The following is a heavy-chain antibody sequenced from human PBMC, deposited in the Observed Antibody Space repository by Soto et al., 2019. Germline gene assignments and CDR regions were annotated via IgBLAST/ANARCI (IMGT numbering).Heavy chain of an antibody. CDR3: ARGGEGITGTDNWFDP. V-gene: IGHV4-59*01. Sequence: SETLSLTGTVSGGCISSFYWRWIRQPPGKGLESLGYISYSGSTNYNPSLKSRVTISVDTSRIQFCLKLRRLRSDDTAVYYCARGGEGITGTDNWFDPWGQGTLVTVSS. J-gene: IGHJ5*02. CDR1: GGCISSFY. CDR2: ISYSGST. D-gene: IGHD1-20*01.